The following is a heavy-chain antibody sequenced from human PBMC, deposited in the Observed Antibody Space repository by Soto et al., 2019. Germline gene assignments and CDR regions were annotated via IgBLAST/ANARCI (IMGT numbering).Heavy chain of an antibody. CDR2: INPNSGGT. CDR1: GYTFTGYY. Sequence: GASVKVSCKASGYTFTGYYMHWVRQAPGQGLEWMGWINPNSGGTNYAQKFQGWVTMTRDTSISTAYMELSRLRSDDTAVYYCARDNRIGVGEYYFDHWGQGTLVTVSS. J-gene: IGHJ4*02. V-gene: IGHV1-2*04. CDR3: ARDNRIGVGEYYFDH. D-gene: IGHD3-10*01.